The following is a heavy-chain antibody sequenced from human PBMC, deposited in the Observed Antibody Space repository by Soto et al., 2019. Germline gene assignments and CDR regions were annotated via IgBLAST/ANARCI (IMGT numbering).Heavy chain of an antibody. Sequence: ESGPTLVNSTETLTLTVTVSWFSLSNARMGVSWIRQPPGKALEWLAHIFSNDEKSYSTSLKSRLTISKDTSKSQVVLTMTNMDPVDTATYYCARRLWFGELMLPGWFDPWGQGTLVTVSS. J-gene: IGHJ5*02. CDR2: IFSNDEK. V-gene: IGHV2-26*01. CDR1: WFSLSNARMG. CDR3: ARRLWFGELMLPGWFDP. D-gene: IGHD3-10*01.